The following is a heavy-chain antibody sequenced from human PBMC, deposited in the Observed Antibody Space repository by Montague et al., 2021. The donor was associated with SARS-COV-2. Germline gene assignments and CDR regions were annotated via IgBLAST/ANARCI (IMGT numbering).Heavy chain of an antibody. V-gene: IGHV3-53*04. J-gene: IGHJ4*02. Sequence: LRLSCAASGFSVSSNSMTWVRQAPGRGLEWVSTLYINGQPFYTDAMKGRFTISRHISQNTLYLQMNSMRAEDTAVYYCARYPWYYGSGQWGQGTLVTVSS. D-gene: IGHD3-10*01. CDR3: ARYPWYYGSGQ. CDR2: LYINGQP. CDR1: GFSVSSNS.